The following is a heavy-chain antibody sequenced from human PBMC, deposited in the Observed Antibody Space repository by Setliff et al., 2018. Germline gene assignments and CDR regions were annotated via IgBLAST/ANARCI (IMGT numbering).Heavy chain of an antibody. CDR2: IYTSGST. CDR3: ARKGISALSGAFDM. CDR1: GGSISNYY. V-gene: IGHV4-4*07. J-gene: IGHJ3*02. Sequence: KPSETLSLTCTVSGGSISNYYWSWIRQPAGKGLEWIGRIYTSGSTNYNPSRKGRVTMSVDTSKNQFSLKLSSVTAADTAVYYCARKGISALSGAFDMWGQGTMVTVSS. D-gene: IGHD1-26*01.